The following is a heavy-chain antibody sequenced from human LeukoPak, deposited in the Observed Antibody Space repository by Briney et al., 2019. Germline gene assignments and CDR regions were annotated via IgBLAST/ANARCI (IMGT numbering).Heavy chain of an antibody. D-gene: IGHD4-17*01. J-gene: IGHJ6*02. Sequence: ASVKVSCKASGYTFTSYSISWVRQAPGQGLEWMGWISAYNGNTNYAQKLQGRVTMTTDTSTSTAYMELRSLRSDDTAVYYCAREGDYGDYRVYYYGMDVWGQGTTVTVSS. CDR1: GYTFTSYS. CDR3: AREGDYGDYRVYYYGMDV. V-gene: IGHV1-18*01. CDR2: ISAYNGNT.